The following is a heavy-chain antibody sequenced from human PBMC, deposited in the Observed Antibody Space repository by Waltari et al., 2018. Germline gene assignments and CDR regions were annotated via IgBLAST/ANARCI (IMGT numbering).Heavy chain of an antibody. V-gene: IGHV3-21*02. D-gene: IGHD3-16*01. J-gene: IGHJ3*02. CDR3: ARDSARNYDYISGGHAFDI. Sequence: EVQLVESGGGWVKLGGALRLPGAPLVFTSGPFTLTSVPQAPGKGLEWVSSISSTSSYIYYADSVKGRFTISRENANNSLYLQMSSLRAEDTAIYYCARDSARNYDYISGGHAFDIWGQGTMITVSS. CDR2: ISSTSSYI. CDR1: VFTSGPFT.